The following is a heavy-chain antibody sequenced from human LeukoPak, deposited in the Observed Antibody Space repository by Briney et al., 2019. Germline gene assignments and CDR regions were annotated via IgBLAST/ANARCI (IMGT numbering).Heavy chain of an antibody. D-gene: IGHD5-24*01. CDR3: ARDGTPSRRDGYSTDY. CDR1: GGSISSGGYY. V-gene: IGHV4-30-2*01. Sequence: PSETLSLTCTVSGGSISSGGYYWSWIRQPPGKGLEWIGYIYHSGSTYYNPSLKSRVTISVDRSKNQFSLKLTSVTAADTAVYYCARDGTPSRRDGYSTDYWGQGALVTVSS. J-gene: IGHJ4*02. CDR2: IYHSGST.